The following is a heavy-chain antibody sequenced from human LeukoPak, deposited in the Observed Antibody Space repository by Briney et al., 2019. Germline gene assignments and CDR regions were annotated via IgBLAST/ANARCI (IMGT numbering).Heavy chain of an antibody. CDR2: IIPVFGTA. J-gene: IGHJ5*02. V-gene: IGHV1-69*06. CDR3: ARASGPNIAVAGTSGNWFDP. CDR1: GYTFTSYD. D-gene: IGHD6-19*01. Sequence: ASVKVSCKASGYTFTSYDINWVRQATGQGLEWMGGIIPVFGTANYAQKFQGRVTITADKSTSTAYMELSSLRSEDTAVYYCARASGPNIAVAGTSGNWFDPWGQGTLVTVSS.